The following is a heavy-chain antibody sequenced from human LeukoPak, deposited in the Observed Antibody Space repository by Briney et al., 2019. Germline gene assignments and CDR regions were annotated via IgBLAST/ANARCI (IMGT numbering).Heavy chain of an antibody. V-gene: IGHV3-7*03. CDR2: IKLDGSEK. CDR1: GFTFGKYW. J-gene: IGHJ4*02. D-gene: IGHD3-3*01. Sequence: GGSLRLSCVASGFTFGKYWMSWVRQAPGKGLEWVANIKLDGSEKNYVDSVKGRFTITRDNTKNSLYLQMNSLRAEDTAVFYCARDQYDTWSRRGNFDSWGQGTLVIVSS. CDR3: ARDQYDTWSRRGNFDS.